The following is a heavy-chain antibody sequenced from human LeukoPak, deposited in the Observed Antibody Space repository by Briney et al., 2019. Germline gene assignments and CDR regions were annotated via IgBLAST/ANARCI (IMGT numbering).Heavy chain of an antibody. V-gene: IGHV4-34*01. CDR2: INHSGST. D-gene: IGHD6-6*01. CDR3: ARTQEYSSSSAGIDY. J-gene: IGHJ4*02. CDR1: GGSFSGYY. Sequence: TSETLSLTCAVYGGSFSGYYWSWIRQPPGKGLEWIGEINHSGSTNYNPSLKSRVTISVDTSKNQFSLKLSSVTAADTAVYCCARTQEYSSSSAGIDYWGQGTLVTVSS.